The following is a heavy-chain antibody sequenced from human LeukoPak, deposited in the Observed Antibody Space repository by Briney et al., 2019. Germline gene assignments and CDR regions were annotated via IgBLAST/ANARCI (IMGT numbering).Heavy chain of an antibody. CDR2: IYYSGNS. J-gene: IGHJ3*02. V-gene: IGHV4-30-4*08. D-gene: IGHD3-22*01. Sequence: PSETLSLTCIVSGGSISNGNYYWNWIRQPPGKGLEWIGYIYYSGNSYYNPSLKSRVTISVDTSKNQFSLKLSSVTAADTAVYYCARGTHITMTVVVIPDAFDIWGQGTMLTVSS. CDR1: GGSISNGNYY. CDR3: ARGTHITMTVVVIPDAFDI.